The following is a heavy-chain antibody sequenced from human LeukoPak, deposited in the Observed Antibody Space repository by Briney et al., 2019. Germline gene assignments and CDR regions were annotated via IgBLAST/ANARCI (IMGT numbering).Heavy chain of an antibody. CDR1: GASINSSY. CDR3: ARGRSGGVVTLDY. V-gene: IGHV4-59*01. Sequence: SETLSLTCTVSGASINSSYWSWIRQPPGKGLEWIGYISYSGSTNSNPSLRSQVTMSVDTSKNQFSLKLTSMTAADTAVYYCARGRSGGVVTLDYWGQGTLVTVSS. D-gene: IGHD2-21*02. CDR2: ISYSGST. J-gene: IGHJ4*02.